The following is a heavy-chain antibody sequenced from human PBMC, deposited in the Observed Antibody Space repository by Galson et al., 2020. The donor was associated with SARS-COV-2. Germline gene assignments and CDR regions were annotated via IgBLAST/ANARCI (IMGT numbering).Heavy chain of an antibody. CDR1: GYTFTGYY. CDR3: ARDLGYYYDSSGYPLDAFDI. CDR2: INPNSGGT. V-gene: IGHV1-2*02. J-gene: IGHJ3*02. Sequence: ASVKVSCKASGYTFTGYYMHWVRQAPGQGLEWMGWINPNSGGTNYAQKFQGRVTMTRDTSISTAYMELSRLRSDDTAVYYCARDLGYYYDSSGYPLDAFDIWGQGTTVTVSS. D-gene: IGHD3-22*01.